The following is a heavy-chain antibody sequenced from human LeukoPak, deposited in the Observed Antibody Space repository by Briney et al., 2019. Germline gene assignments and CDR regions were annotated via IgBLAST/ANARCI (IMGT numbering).Heavy chain of an antibody. CDR2: IYYSGST. CDR3: ARVNGVVVPAARTGPMDV. CDR1: GGSISSYY. V-gene: IGHV4-59*01. Sequence: PSETLSLTCTVSGGSISSYYWSWIRQPPGKGLEWIGYIYYSGSTNYNPSLKSRVTISVDTSKNQFSLKLSSVTAADTAVYYCARVNGVVVPAARTGPMDVWGQGTTVTVSS. J-gene: IGHJ6*02. D-gene: IGHD2-2*01.